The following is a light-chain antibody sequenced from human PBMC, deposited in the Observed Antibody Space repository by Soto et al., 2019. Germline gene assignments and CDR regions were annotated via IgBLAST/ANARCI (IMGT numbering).Light chain of an antibody. V-gene: IGKV3-15*01. CDR2: GAS. J-gene: IGKJ1*01. Sequence: EIVMTQSPATLSASPGARAPLSCRASQSVRSNLAWYQQNPGQAPRLLIYGASTRATGIPARFSGSGSETDFTLTISSLQPEDFATYSCQHSTTWTFGQGTKVDIK. CDR3: QHSTTWT. CDR1: QSVRSN.